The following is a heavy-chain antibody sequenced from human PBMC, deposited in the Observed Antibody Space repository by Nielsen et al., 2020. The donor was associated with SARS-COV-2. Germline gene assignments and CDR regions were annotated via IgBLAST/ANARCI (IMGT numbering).Heavy chain of an antibody. J-gene: IGHJ3*02. V-gene: IGHV4-30-2*01. D-gene: IGHD3-16*01. CDR1: GGSISSGGYS. CDR3: ARGGRITFGGADDAFDI. CDR2: IYHSGRT. Sequence: SETLSLTCAVSGGSISSGGYSWSWIRQPPGKGLEWIGYIYHSGRTYYNPSLKSRVSISVDRSKNQFSLKLSSVTAADTAVYYCARGGRITFGGADDAFDIWGQGTMVTVSS.